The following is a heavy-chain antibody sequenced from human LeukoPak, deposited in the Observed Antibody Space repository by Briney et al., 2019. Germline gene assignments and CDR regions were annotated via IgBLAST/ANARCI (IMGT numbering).Heavy chain of an antibody. V-gene: IGHV4-59*01. CDR1: GGSISSYY. CDR3: ARDASVDYDSSGYYYFDY. D-gene: IGHD3-22*01. CDR2: IYYSGST. J-gene: IGHJ4*02. Sequence: PSETLSLTCTVSGGSISSYYWSWIRQPPGKGLEWIGYIYYSGSTNYNPSLKSRVTTSVDTSKNQFSLKLSSVTAADTAVYYCARDASVDYDSSGYYYFDYWGQGTLVTVSS.